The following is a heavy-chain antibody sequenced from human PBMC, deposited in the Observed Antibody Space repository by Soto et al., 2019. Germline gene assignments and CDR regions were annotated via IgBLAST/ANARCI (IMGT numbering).Heavy chain of an antibody. V-gene: IGHV4-34*01. Sequence: QVQLQQWGAGLLKPSETLSLTCAVYGESFSGYYWTWIRQPPGKGLEWIGDVNHSGSTNYNPSLKSRGTISGDTSKNQFSLKLSSVTAADTGVYYCARADLNYGGVLDYWGQGTLVTVSS. CDR1: GESFSGYY. D-gene: IGHD2-8*02. CDR3: ARADLNYGGVLDY. J-gene: IGHJ4*02. CDR2: VNHSGST.